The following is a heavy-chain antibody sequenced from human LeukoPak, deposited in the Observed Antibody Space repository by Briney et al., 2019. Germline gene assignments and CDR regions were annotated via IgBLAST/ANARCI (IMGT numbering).Heavy chain of an antibody. CDR3: ARDGVGWDFDY. CDR1: GFTFSSYS. J-gene: IGHJ4*02. V-gene: IGHV3-21*01. Sequence: GGSLRLSCAASGFTFSSYSMNWVRQAPGKGLEWVSSISSSSSYIYYADSVKGRFTISRDNAKNSLYLQMNSLRVEDTAVYYCARDGVGWDFDYWGQGTLVTVSS. D-gene: IGHD1-26*01. CDR2: ISSSSSYI.